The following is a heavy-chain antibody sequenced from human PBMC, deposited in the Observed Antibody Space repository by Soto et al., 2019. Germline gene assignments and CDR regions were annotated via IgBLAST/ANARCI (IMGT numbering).Heavy chain of an antibody. D-gene: IGHD3-10*01. CDR2: IYYSGST. CDR3: ARQSYGSGSYSNWFDP. J-gene: IGHJ5*02. Sequence: SETLSLTCTVSGGSISSSSYYWGWIRQPPGKGLEWIGSIYYSGSTYYNPSLKSRVTISVDTSKNQFSLKLSSVTAADTAVYYCARQSYGSGSYSNWFDPWGQGTLVTV. V-gene: IGHV4-39*01. CDR1: GGSISSSSYY.